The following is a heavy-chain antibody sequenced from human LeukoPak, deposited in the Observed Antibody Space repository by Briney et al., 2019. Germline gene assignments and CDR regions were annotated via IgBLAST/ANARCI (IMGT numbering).Heavy chain of an antibody. CDR2: IHYSGIT. D-gene: IGHD4-23*01. V-gene: IGHV4-59*01. CDR3: ARVADYTVVQLNDAFDI. Sequence: SETLSLTCTVSGGSILSYYWSWIRQPPGKGLEWIGYIHYSGITNYNPSLRSRVTILVDTSKNQFSLKLSSVTAADTAVYYCARVADYTVVQLNDAFDIWGQGTMVTVSS. CDR1: GGSILSYY. J-gene: IGHJ3*02.